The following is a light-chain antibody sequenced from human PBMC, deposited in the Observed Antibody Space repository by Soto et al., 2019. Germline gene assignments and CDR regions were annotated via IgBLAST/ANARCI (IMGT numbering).Light chain of an antibody. Sequence: QSALTQPASVSGSPGQSITISCTGTSSDIGDYNYVSWYQQHPGKAPKLIIYGVTNRPSGISNRFSGSKSGNTASLTISGLQTEDDADYYCSSYTSTNTLVFGGGTKVTVL. CDR2: GVT. V-gene: IGLV2-14*03. CDR1: SSDIGDYNY. CDR3: SSYTSTNTLV. J-gene: IGLJ2*01.